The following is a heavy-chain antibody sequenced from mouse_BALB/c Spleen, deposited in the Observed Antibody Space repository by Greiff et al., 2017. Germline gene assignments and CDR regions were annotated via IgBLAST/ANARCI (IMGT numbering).Heavy chain of an antibody. Sequence: EVKLMESGGGLVQPGGSLKLSCAASGFTFSSYTMSWVRQTPEKRLEWVAYISNGGGSTYYPDTVKGRFTISRDNAKNTLYLQMSSLKSEDTAMYYCARQLGPSGAMDYWGQGTSVTVSS. CDR2: ISNGGGST. V-gene: IGHV5-12-2*01. CDR3: ARQLGPSGAMDY. D-gene: IGHD3-1*01. CDR1: GFTFSSYT. J-gene: IGHJ4*01.